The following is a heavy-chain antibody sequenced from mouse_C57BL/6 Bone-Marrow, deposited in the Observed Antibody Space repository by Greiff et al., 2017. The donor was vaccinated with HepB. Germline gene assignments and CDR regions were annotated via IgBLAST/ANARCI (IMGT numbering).Heavy chain of an antibody. V-gene: IGHV14-4*01. D-gene: IGHD1-1*01. CDR1: GFNIKDDY. J-gene: IGHJ2*01. Sequence: VQLQQSGAELVRPGASVKLSCTASGFNIKDDYMHWVKQRPEQCLEWLGWIDPENGDTEYASKFQGKATITADTSSNTAYLQLSSLTSEDTAVYYSTTSSITTVVPFDYWGKGTTLTVAS. CDR3: TTSSITTVVPFDY. CDR2: IDPENGDT.